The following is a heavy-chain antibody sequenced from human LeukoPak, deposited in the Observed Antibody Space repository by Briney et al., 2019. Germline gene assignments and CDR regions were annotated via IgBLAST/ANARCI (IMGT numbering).Heavy chain of an antibody. Sequence: GRSLRLSCAASGFTFSSYGMHWVRQAPGKGLEWVAVIWYDGSNKYYADSVKGRFTISRDNSKNTLYLRMNSLRAEDTAVYYCARDPHLPGAMVRGYFDYWGQGTLVTVSS. CDR2: IWYDGSNK. V-gene: IGHV3-33*01. D-gene: IGHD5-18*01. J-gene: IGHJ4*02. CDR1: GFTFSSYG. CDR3: ARDPHLPGAMVRGYFDY.